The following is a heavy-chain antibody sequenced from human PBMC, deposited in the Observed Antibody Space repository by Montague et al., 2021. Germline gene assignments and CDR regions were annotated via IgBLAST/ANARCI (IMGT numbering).Heavy chain of an antibody. V-gene: IGHV3-48*02. J-gene: IGHJ4*02. CDR1: GFTFEDYS. CDR3: VRDPHSLDF. D-gene: IGHD1-26*01. CDR2: IHKSGHTT. Sequence: SLRLSCAASGFTFEDYSMNWFRQTPEKGPEWVAYIHKSGHTTHQADFVEGRFTISRDNAKNSLFLEMNDLRDDDTAIYYCVRDPHSLDFWGQGVLVTVSS.